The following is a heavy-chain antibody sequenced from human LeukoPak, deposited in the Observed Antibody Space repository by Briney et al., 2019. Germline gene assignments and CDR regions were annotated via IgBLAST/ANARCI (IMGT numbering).Heavy chain of an antibody. CDR1: GGPISSYY. CDR3: ASTDSSGWYYFDY. CDR2: IYYSGST. D-gene: IGHD6-19*01. J-gene: IGHJ4*02. Sequence: SETLSLTCTVSGGPISSYYWLWIRQPPGKGLEWIGYIYYSGSTNYNPSLKSRVTISVDTSKNQFSLKLSSVTAADTAVYYCASTDSSGWYYFDYWGQGTLVTVSS. V-gene: IGHV4-59*01.